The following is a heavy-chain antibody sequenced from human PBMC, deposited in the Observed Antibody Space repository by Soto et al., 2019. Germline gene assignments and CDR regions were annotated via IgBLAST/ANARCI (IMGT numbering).Heavy chain of an antibody. Sequence: GASVKVSCKASGYTFTSYDINWVRQATGQGLEWMGWMNPNSGNTGYAQKFQGRVTMTRNTSISTAYMELSSLRSEDTAVYYCARQYYDFWSGYYTEYYGMDVWGQGTTVTAP. CDR3: ARQYYDFWSGYYTEYYGMDV. CDR2: MNPNSGNT. J-gene: IGHJ6*02. V-gene: IGHV1-8*01. D-gene: IGHD3-3*01. CDR1: GYTFTSYD.